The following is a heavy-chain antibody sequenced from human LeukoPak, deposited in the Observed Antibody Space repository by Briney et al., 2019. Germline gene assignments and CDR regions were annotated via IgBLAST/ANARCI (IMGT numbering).Heavy chain of an antibody. V-gene: IGHV3-48*01. CDR2: ISSSSSTI. CDR3: ARGEYYDILTGLYYYYYGMDV. J-gene: IGHJ6*02. CDR1: GFTFSSYS. D-gene: IGHD3-9*01. Sequence: GGSLRLSCAASGFTFSSYSMSWVRQAPGKGLEWVSYISSSSSTIYYADSVKGRFTISRDNAKNSLYLQMNSLRAEDTAVYYCARGEYYDILTGLYYYYYGMDVWGQGTTVTVS.